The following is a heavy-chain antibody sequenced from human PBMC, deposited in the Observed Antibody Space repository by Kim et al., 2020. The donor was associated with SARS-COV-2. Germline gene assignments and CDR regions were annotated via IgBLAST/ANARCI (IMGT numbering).Heavy chain of an antibody. CDR2: IYHSGST. V-gene: IGHV4-4*02. Sequence: SETLSLTCAVSGGSISSSNWWSWVRQPPGKGLEWIGEIYHSGSTNYNPSLKSRVTISVDKSKNQFSLKLSSVTAADTAVYYCARDGIAAAGYYYYGMDVWGQGTTVTVSS. CDR3: ARDGIAAAGYYYYGMDV. CDR1: GGSISSSNW. D-gene: IGHD6-13*01. J-gene: IGHJ6*02.